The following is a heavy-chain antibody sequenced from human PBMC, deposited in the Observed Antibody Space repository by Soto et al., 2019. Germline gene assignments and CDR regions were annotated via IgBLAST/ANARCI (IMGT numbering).Heavy chain of an antibody. Sequence: SETLSLTCAVYGGSFSGYYWSWIRQPPGKGLEWIGEINHSGNTNYNPSLKSRLTISGDTSKNQFSLKLSSVTAADTAVYCCARKSRRGKAAVAYYYYGMDVWGQGTTVTVSS. CDR3: ARKSRRGKAAVAYYYYGMDV. CDR1: GGSFSGYY. D-gene: IGHD6-13*01. V-gene: IGHV4-34*01. J-gene: IGHJ6*02. CDR2: INHSGNT.